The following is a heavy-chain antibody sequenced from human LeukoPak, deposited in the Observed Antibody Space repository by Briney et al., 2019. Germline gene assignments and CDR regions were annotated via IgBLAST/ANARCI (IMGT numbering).Heavy chain of an antibody. CDR2: IYYSGSN. CDR3: ARDGELQGWFDY. V-gene: IGHV4-59*01. J-gene: IGHJ4*02. D-gene: IGHD1-26*01. Sequence: PSETLSLTCTVSGGSISSYYWSWIRQPPGKGLEWIGYIYYSGSNSYNPSLKSRVTISVDTSKNQFSLKLSSVTAADTAVYYCARDGELQGWFDYWGQGTLVTVSS. CDR1: GGSISSYY.